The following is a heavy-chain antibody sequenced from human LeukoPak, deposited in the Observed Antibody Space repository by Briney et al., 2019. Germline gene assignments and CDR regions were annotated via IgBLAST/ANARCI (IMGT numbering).Heavy chain of an antibody. V-gene: IGHV4-59*01. CDR1: GGSISSYY. Sequence: SETLSLTCTVSGGSISSYYWSWIRQPPGKGQEWIGYMHYSGSTKYNPSLKSRVTTSVDTSKNQFSLKLSSVTAADTAVYYCARGPNDFRDYGMDVWGQGTTVTVSS. D-gene: IGHD3-3*01. J-gene: IGHJ6*02. CDR3: ARGPNDFRDYGMDV. CDR2: MHYSGST.